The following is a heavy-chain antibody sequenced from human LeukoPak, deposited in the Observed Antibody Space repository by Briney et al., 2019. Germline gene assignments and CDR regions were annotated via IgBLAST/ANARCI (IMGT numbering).Heavy chain of an antibody. V-gene: IGHV4-59*08. CDR1: GGSISSYY. CDR2: IYYSGST. Sequence: SETLSLTCTVSGGSISSYYWSWIRQPPRKGLGWIGYIYYSGSTNYNPSLKSRVTISVDTSKNQFSLKLSSVTAADTAVYYCARKTGYSSSWFVFRYFDYWGQGTLVTVSS. J-gene: IGHJ4*02. D-gene: IGHD6-13*01. CDR3: ARKTGYSSSWFVFRYFDY.